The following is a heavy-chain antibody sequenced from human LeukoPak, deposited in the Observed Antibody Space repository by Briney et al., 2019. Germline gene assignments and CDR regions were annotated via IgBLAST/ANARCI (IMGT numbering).Heavy chain of an antibody. CDR2: ISGSGGST. Sequence: GTSLRLSCAASGFTFSSYAMSWVRQAPGKGLEWVSAISGSGGSTYYADSVKGRFTISRDNSKNTLYLQMNSLRAEDTAVYYCAKDFSSSWPKRLDYWGQGTLVTVSS. D-gene: IGHD6-13*01. CDR1: GFTFSSYA. J-gene: IGHJ4*02. V-gene: IGHV3-23*01. CDR3: AKDFSSSWPKRLDY.